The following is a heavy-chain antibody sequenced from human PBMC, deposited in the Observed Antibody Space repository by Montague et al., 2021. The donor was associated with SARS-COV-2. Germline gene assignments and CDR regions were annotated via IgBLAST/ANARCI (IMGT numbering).Heavy chain of an antibody. CDR2: IDWDDDK. Sequence: PALVKPTQTLTLTCTFSRFSLSTSGMCVSWIRQPPGKALEWLARIDWDDDKYYSTSLKTRLTISKDTSKNQVVLTMTNMDPVGTATYYCARRTYDILTGYDYGMDVWGQGTTVTVSS. D-gene: IGHD3-9*01. CDR3: ARRTYDILTGYDYGMDV. CDR1: RFSLSTSGMC. J-gene: IGHJ6*02. V-gene: IGHV2-70*11.